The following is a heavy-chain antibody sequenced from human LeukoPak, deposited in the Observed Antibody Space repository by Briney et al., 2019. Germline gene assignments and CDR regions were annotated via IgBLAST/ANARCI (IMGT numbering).Heavy chain of an antibody. Sequence: PSETLSLTCTVSGGSFSSYYWSWIRQPPGKGLEWIGYIYYSGGTNYNPSLKSRVTISVDTSKNQFSLKLSSVTAADTAVYYCARGRATIFGVPTNWLDPWGQGTLVTVSS. CDR3: ARGRATIFGVPTNWLDP. J-gene: IGHJ5*02. D-gene: IGHD3-3*01. CDR2: IYYSGGT. V-gene: IGHV4-59*01. CDR1: GGSFSSYY.